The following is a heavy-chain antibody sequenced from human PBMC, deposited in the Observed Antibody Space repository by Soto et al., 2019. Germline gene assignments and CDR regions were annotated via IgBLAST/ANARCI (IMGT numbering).Heavy chain of an antibody. CDR3: ARENGDAVGANWFDP. J-gene: IGHJ5*02. V-gene: IGHV1-69*12. CDR1: GGTFSNYA. D-gene: IGHD4-17*01. Sequence: QVQLVQSGAEVKKPGSSVKVSCKASGGTFSNYAITWVRQAPGQGLEWMGGIIPIFDTANYAQKFQGRVTITADESTSTAYLEVGSLRSEDTAMYYWARENGDAVGANWFDPWGQGTLVTVSS. CDR2: IIPIFDTA.